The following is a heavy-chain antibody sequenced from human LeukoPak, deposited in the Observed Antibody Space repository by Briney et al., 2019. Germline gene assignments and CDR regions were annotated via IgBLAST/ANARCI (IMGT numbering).Heavy chain of an antibody. CDR2: IKQDGSEK. V-gene: IGHV3-7*04. D-gene: IGHD6-19*01. CDR1: GCTFSSYW. CDR3: ARFLLAVADAFDI. Sequence: GGSLRLSCAASGCTFSSYWMSWVRQAPGKGLEWVANIKQDGSEKYYVDSVKGRFTISRDNAKNSLYLQMNSLRAEDTAVYYCARFLLAVADAFDIWGQGTMVTVSS. J-gene: IGHJ3*02.